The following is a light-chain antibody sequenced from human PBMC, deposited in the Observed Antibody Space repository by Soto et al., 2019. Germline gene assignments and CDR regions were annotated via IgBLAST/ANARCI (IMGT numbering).Light chain of an antibody. CDR3: QLRSNWPPMYT. J-gene: IGKJ2*01. V-gene: IGKV3-11*01. CDR2: DAS. CDR1: QSVSSY. Sequence: EIVLTQSPATLSLSPGERATLSCRASQSVSSYLAWYQQKPGQAPRLLIYDASNRATGIPARFSGSGSGTDFTLTISSLEPEDFVVYYCQLRSNWPPMYTFGQGTKLEIK.